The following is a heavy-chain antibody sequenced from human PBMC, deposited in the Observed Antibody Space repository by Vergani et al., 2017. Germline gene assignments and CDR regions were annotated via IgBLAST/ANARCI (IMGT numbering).Heavy chain of an antibody. CDR1: GGSFGGYY. CDR2: INHSGTT. V-gene: IGHV4-34*01. Sequence: QVQLQQWGAGLLKPSETLSLTCAVYGGSFGGYYWSWIRQPQGKGLGWIGEINHSGTTNYNQTLKSRFTISVETSKNQFSLRLSSVTAADTAVYYCARARSYYDFWSGYYDAEYFQHWGQGTLVTVSS. J-gene: IGHJ1*01. CDR3: ARARSYYDFWSGYYDAEYFQH. D-gene: IGHD3-3*01.